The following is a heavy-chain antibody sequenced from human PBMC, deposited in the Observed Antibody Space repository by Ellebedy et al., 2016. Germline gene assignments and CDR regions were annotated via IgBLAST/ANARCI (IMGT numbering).Heavy chain of an antibody. CDR3: AKDYYDSSGYFPVTE. D-gene: IGHD3-22*01. CDR1: GFTFSSYG. V-gene: IGHV3-30*18. CDR2: ISYDGSNK. J-gene: IGHJ4*02. Sequence: GGSLRLSXAASGFTFSSYGMHWVRQAPGKGLEWVAVISYDGSNKYYADSVKGRFTISRDNSKNTLYLQMNSLRAEDTAVCYCAKDYYDSSGYFPVTEWGQGTLVTVSS.